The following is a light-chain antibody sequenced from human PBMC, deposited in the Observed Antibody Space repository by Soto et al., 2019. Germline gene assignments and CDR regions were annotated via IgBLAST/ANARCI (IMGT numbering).Light chain of an antibody. CDR3: SSYTSSNTLHYV. CDR2: EVS. J-gene: IGLJ1*01. Sequence: LTQAPSVSGLGGRAGPLSCTGSGGVCVRCNYVSWYQQHPGKAPKLIIYEVSNRPSGVSYRFSGSKSGNTASLTISGLQAEDEADDDCSSYTSSNTLHYVFGSGTKVTVL. V-gene: IGLV2-14*01. CDR1: GGVCVRCNY.